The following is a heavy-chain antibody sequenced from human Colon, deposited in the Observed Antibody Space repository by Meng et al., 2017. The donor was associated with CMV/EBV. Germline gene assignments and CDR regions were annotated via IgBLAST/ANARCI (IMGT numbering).Heavy chain of an antibody. J-gene: IGHJ5*02. Sequence: SETLSLTCSVSGGSLSSGGTYWGWIRQPPGEALEWIGSVFYGGTTYYNPPFRSRAIMSVDTSKNQFSLNLTSLSAADTAVYYCARHYDILTEEKKTLNNWFDPWGQGTLVTVSS. CDR3: ARHYDILTEEKKTLNNWFDP. CDR1: GGSLSSGGTY. D-gene: IGHD3-9*01. V-gene: IGHV4-39*07. CDR2: VFYGGTT.